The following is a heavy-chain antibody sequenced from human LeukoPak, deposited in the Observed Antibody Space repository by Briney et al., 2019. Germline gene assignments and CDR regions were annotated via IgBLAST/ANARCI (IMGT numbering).Heavy chain of an antibody. CDR2: INPSGGST. CDR3: ARERQQPYYSDY. Sequence: GASVKVSRKASGYTFTNYYMLWVRQAPGQGLEWMGIINPSGGSTGYAQKFQGRVTMTRDTSTSTVYMEPSSLRSEDTAVYYCARERQQPYYSDYWGQGTLVTVSS. CDR1: GYTFTNYY. J-gene: IGHJ4*02. D-gene: IGHD6-13*01. V-gene: IGHV1-46*03.